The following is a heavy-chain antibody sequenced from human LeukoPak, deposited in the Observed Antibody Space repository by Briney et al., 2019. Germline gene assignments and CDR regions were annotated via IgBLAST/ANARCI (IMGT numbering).Heavy chain of an antibody. D-gene: IGHD4-17*01. CDR3: ATQRWYGDGLGY. CDR2: IYSGGST. J-gene: IGHJ4*02. CDR1: GLTVSSSY. Sequence: GGSLRLSCAASGLTVSSSYMNWVRQAPGKGLEWVSVIYSGGSTYYADSVKGRFTISRDNSRNTLYLQMNSLRAEDTAVYYCATQRWYGDGLGYWGQGTLVTVSS. V-gene: IGHV3-53*01.